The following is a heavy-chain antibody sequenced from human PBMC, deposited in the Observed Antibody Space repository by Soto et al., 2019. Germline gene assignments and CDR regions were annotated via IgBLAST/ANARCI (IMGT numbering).Heavy chain of an antibody. J-gene: IGHJ4*02. Sequence: PGGSLRLSCAASGFTFNNYAMSWVRQAPGKGLEWVSVISTSGGSTYYADSVKGRFTISRDNSKNTLYVQMSSLRAEDTAVYYCAKCISGPNTPFAYWGQGTLVIVSS. CDR1: GFTFNNYA. D-gene: IGHD7-27*01. CDR2: ISTSGGST. V-gene: IGHV3-23*01. CDR3: AKCISGPNTPFAY.